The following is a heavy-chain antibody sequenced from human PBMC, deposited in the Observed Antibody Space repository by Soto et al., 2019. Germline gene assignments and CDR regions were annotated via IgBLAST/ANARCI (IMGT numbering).Heavy chain of an antibody. Sequence: LSLTCTVSGGSISSGGYYWSWIRQHPGKGLEWIGYIYYSGSTYYNPSLKSRVTISVDTSKNQLSLKLSSVTAADTAVYYCARDRGMTTGYMQPPDAFDIWGQGTMVTVSS. J-gene: IGHJ3*02. CDR3: ARDRGMTTGYMQPPDAFDI. CDR2: IYYSGST. D-gene: IGHD3-9*01. CDR1: GGSISSGGYY. V-gene: IGHV4-31*03.